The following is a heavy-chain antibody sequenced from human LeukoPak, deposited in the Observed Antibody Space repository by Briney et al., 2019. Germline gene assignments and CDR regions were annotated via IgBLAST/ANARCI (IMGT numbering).Heavy chain of an antibody. CDR2: INPSDSYT. D-gene: IGHD3-10*01. J-gene: IGHJ4*02. CDR3: ARKLTPLDY. V-gene: IGHV5-10-1*01. CDR1: GYSFTSYW. Sequence: GESLRISCKGSGYSFTSYWISWVRQVPGKGLEWMGRINPSDSYTNYSPSFQGHVTISVDKSINTTYLQWSSLKASDTAIYYCARKLTPLDYWGQGTLVTVSS.